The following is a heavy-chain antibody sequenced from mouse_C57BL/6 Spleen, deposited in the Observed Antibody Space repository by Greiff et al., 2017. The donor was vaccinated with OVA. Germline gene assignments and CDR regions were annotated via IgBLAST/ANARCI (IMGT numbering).Heavy chain of an antibody. D-gene: IGHD2-10*01. V-gene: IGHV3-6*01. CDR1: GYSITSGYY. J-gene: IGHJ2*01. CDR2: ISYDGSN. Sequence: EVKLMESGPGLVKPSQSLSLTCSVTGYSITSGYYWNWIRQFPGNKLEWMGYISYDGSNNYNPSLKNRISITRDTSKNQFFLKLNSVTTEDTATYYCARISSYGYFDYWGQGTTLTVSS. CDR3: ARISSYGYFDY.